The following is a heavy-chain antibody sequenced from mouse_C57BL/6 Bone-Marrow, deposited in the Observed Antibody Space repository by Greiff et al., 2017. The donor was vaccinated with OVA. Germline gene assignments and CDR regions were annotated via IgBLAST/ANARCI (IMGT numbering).Heavy chain of an antibody. CDR2: IYSGNGYT. CDR3: ARDETGRVDY. J-gene: IGHJ4*01. V-gene: IGHV1-58*01. CDR1: GYTFTSYG. Sequence: EVQLQQSGAELVRPGSSVKMSCKTSGYTFTSYGINWVKQRPGQGLEWIGYIYSGNGYTEYNEKFKGQATLTSDTSSSTTYMQLSSLTTEDSAIDYCARDETGRVDYWGQGTSVTVSS. D-gene: IGHD4-1*01.